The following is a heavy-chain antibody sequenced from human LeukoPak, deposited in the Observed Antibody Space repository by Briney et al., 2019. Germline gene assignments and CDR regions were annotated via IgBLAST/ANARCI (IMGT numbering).Heavy chain of an antibody. J-gene: IGHJ4*02. V-gene: IGHV3-21*01. CDR3: ARDQSAIVVVPALDS. CDR2: ISSSSVYV. Sequence: PGGSLRLPCAASGFTFSTFTMNWVRQAPGKGLEWVSSISSSSVYVEYADSVKGRFTISRDNAKNSLNLQMNSLRAEDTAVYYCARDQSAIVVVPALDSWGQGTPVIVSS. CDR1: GFTFSTFT. D-gene: IGHD2-2*01.